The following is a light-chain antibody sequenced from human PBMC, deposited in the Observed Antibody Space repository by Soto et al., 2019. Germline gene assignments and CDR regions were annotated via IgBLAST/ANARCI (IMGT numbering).Light chain of an antibody. CDR3: QQSYSTPRT. V-gene: IGKV1-5*01. CDR1: QTISSW. J-gene: IGKJ1*01. Sequence: DIQMTQSPSTISLSLVYRVTITCRASQTISSWLAWYQQKPGKAPKALIYDVSSLESGVPSRFSGSGSGTEFTLTISSLQPEDFATYYCQQSYSTPRTFGQGIKVDIK. CDR2: DVS.